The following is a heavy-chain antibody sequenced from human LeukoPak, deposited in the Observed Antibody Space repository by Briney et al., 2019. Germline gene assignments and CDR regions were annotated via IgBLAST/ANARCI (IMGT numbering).Heavy chain of an antibody. Sequence: GGTLRLSCAASGFTFSNYAMHWVRQAPGKGLEWVSLISSGGTYEYYADSVKGRFTISRDNSKNTLYLQLNSLRAEDTAVYYCARDSTYYYDSGSSGPHYFDNWGQGTLVTVSS. CDR1: GFTFSNYA. V-gene: IGHV3-30*01. CDR3: ARDSTYYYDSGSSGPHYFDN. D-gene: IGHD3-10*01. J-gene: IGHJ4*02. CDR2: ISSGGTYE.